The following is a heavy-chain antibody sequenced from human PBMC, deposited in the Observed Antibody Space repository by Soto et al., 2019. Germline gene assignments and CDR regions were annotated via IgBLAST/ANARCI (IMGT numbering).Heavy chain of an antibody. CDR2: IYHSGST. J-gene: IGHJ6*02. Sequence: PGKGLEWIGEIYHSGSTNYNPSLKSRVTISVDKSKNQFSRKLSSVTAADTAVYYCARVSGSYYYGMDVWGQGTTVSV. D-gene: IGHD1-26*01. V-gene: IGHV4-4*02. CDR3: ARVSGSYYYGMDV.